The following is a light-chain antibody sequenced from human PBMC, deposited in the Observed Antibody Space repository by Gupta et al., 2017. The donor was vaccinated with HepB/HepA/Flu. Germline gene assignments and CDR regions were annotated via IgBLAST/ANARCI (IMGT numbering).Light chain of an antibody. CDR3: SSDTSSSNVV. Sequence: QSALTQPASVSGSPGQSITISCTGTSSDVGGYNYVSWYQQHPGKAPKLMIYDVSNRPSGVSNRFSGSKSGNTASLTISVLQAEDEADYYCSSDTSSSNVVFGGGTKLTVL. CDR2: DVS. J-gene: IGLJ2*01. V-gene: IGLV2-14*01. CDR1: SSDVGGYNY.